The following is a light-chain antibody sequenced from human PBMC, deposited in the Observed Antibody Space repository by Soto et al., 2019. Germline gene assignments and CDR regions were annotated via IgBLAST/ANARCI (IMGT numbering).Light chain of an antibody. Sequence: LSEPGSVTGSPAQSITISQTKTSSHFGMYRLFSRYQQPPAQAPQGVIYEVSKRPSGVSNRFSGSKSGNPASLTISGLQAEDEADYYCCSYGGSYVFGTGTKVTVL. J-gene: IGLJ1*01. V-gene: IGLV2-23*02. CDR2: EVS. CDR3: CSYGGSYV. CDR1: SSHFGMYRL.